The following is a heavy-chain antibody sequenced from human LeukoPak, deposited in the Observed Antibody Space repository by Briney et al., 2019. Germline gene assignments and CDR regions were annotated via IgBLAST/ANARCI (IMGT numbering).Heavy chain of an antibody. Sequence: SETLSLTCTVSGGSISSHYWSWIRQPPGKGLEWVGYIYYSGSTNYNPSLKSRVTISVDTPKNQFSLKLSSVTAADTAVYYCARDSAVAGIFDYWGQGTLVTVSS. CDR1: GGSISSHY. D-gene: IGHD6-19*01. J-gene: IGHJ4*02. CDR2: IYYSGST. CDR3: ARDSAVAGIFDY. V-gene: IGHV4-59*11.